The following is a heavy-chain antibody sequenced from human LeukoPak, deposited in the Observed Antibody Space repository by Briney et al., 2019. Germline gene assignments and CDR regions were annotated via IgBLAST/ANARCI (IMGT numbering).Heavy chain of an antibody. CDR2: IIPILAIA. D-gene: IGHD3-22*01. V-gene: IGHV1-69*04. Sequence: SVKVSCKASGGTFSSYAISWVRQVPGQGLEWMGRIIPILAIANYAQKFQGRVTITADKSTSTAYMELSSLRSEDTAVYYCARDLTSGYYDSSGFDYWGQGTLVTVSS. J-gene: IGHJ4*02. CDR1: GGTFSSYA. CDR3: ARDLTSGYYDSSGFDY.